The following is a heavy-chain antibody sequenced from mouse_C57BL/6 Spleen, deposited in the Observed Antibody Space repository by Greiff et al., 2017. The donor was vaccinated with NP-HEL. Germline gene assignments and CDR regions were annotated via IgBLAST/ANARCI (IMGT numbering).Heavy chain of an antibody. CDR2: ISYDGSN. CDR3: ARDQRYSNYFDY. J-gene: IGHJ2*01. CDR1: GYSITSGYY. D-gene: IGHD2-5*01. Sequence: ESGPGLVKPSQSLSLTCSVTGYSITSGYYWNWIRQFPGNKLEWMGYISYDGSNNYNPSLKNRISITRDTSKNQFFLKLNSVTTEDTATYYCARDQRYSNYFDYWGQGTTLTVSS. V-gene: IGHV3-6*01.